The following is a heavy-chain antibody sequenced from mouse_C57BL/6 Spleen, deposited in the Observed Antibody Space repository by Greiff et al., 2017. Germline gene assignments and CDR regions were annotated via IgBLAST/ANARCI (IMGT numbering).Heavy chain of an antibody. CDR1: GFTFSSYG. V-gene: IGHV5-6*01. J-gene: IGHJ2*01. CDR2: ISSGGSYT. Sequence: DVQLVESGGDLVKPGGSLKLSCAASGFTFSSYGMSWVRQTPDKRLEWVATISSGGSYTYYPDSVKGRFTISRDNAKNTLYLQMSSLKSEDTAMYYCARQHSNYRYFDYWGQGTTLTVSS. D-gene: IGHD2-5*01. CDR3: ARQHSNYRYFDY.